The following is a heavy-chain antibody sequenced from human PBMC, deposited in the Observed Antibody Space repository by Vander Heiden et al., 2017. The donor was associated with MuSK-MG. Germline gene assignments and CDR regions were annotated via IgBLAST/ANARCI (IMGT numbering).Heavy chain of an antibody. Sequence: QVQLVQSGAEVKKPGASVKVYCKASGYTFTSYAMHWVPQAPGQRLEWMGWINAGNGNTKYSQKFQGRVTITRDTSASTAYMELSSLRSEDTAVYYCARDLYSSGWYLHDAFDIWGQGTMVTVSS. CDR2: INAGNGNT. CDR1: GYTFTSYA. CDR3: ARDLYSSGWYLHDAFDI. J-gene: IGHJ3*02. V-gene: IGHV1-3*01. D-gene: IGHD6-19*01.